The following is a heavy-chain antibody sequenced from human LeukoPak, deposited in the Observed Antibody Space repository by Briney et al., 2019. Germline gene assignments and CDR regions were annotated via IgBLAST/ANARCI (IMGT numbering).Heavy chain of an antibody. CDR2: INSDGSST. J-gene: IGHJ4*02. Sequence: PGGSLRLSCAASGFTFSSYWMHWVRQAPGKGLVWVSRINSDGSSTSYADSVKGRFTISRDNAKNTLYLQMNSLRAEDTAVYYCARGPVNDYGDFVFDYWGQGTLVTVSS. D-gene: IGHD4-17*01. V-gene: IGHV3-74*01. CDR3: ARGPVNDYGDFVFDY. CDR1: GFTFSSYW.